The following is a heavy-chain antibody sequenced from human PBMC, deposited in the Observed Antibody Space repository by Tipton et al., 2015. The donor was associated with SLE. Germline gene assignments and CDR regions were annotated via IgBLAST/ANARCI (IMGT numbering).Heavy chain of an antibody. D-gene: IGHD6-13*01. V-gene: IGHV3-53*05. CDR2: IYSGGST. CDR1: GFTFSDYY. J-gene: IGHJ6*02. CDR3: ARDPYSSSRTWYYGMDV. Sequence: SLRLSCAASGFTFSDYYMSWIRQAPGKGLEWVSVIYSGGSTYYADSVKGRFTISRDNSKNTLYLQMNSLRAEDTAVYYCARDPYSSSRTWYYGMDVWGQGTTVTVSS.